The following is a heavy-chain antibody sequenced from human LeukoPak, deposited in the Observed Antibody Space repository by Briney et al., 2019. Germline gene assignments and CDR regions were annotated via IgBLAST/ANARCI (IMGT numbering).Heavy chain of an antibody. D-gene: IGHD6-19*01. V-gene: IGHV3-7*01. J-gene: IGHJ4*02. CDR1: GFTFSSYW. Sequence: PGGSLRLSCAASGFTFSSYWMSWVRQAPGKGLEWVANIKQDGSEKYYVDSVKGRFTISRDNAKNSLYLQMNSLRAEDTAVYYCAKDLRDVSGWYNLGYWGQGTLVTVSS. CDR2: IKQDGSEK. CDR3: AKDLRDVSGWYNLGY.